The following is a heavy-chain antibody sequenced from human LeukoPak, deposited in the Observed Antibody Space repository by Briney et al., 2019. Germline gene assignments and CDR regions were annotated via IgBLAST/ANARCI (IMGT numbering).Heavy chain of an antibody. J-gene: IGHJ4*02. CDR3: VRDGLGYDY. Sequence: GGSLRLSCAASGFTFSTYEMNWVRRAPGKGLEWVSYINSGSDTIYYADSVKGRFTISRDNTKNSLFLHMNSLRAEDTAVYYCVRDGLGYDYWGQGTLVTVSS. V-gene: IGHV3-48*03. D-gene: IGHD1-1*01. CDR1: GFTFSTYE. CDR2: INSGSDTI.